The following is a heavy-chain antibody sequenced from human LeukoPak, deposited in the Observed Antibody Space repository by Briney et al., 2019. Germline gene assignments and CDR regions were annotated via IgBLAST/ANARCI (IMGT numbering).Heavy chain of an antibody. CDR2: INHSGST. D-gene: IGHD3-10*02. V-gene: IGHV4-34*01. J-gene: IGHJ4*02. CDR1: GGSFSGYY. CDR3: ARDSRYYVRLGFDY. Sequence: SETLSLTCAVYGGSFSGYYWSWIRQPPGKGLEWIGEINHSGSTNYNPSLKSRVTISVDTSKNQFSLKLSSVTAADTAVYYCARDSRYYVRLGFDYWGQGTLVTVSS.